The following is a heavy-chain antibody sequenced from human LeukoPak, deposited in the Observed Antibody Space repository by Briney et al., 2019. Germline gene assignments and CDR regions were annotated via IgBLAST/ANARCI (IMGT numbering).Heavy chain of an antibody. CDR1: GYSFTTYR. CDR3: ARFYYDSSTYSSADY. Sequence: GESLKISCKSSGYSFTTYRIGWVRQMPGKGLEWMGIIYPGDSDTRYSPSFQGQVTISADKSISAAYLQWSSLKASDTAMYYCARFYYDSSTYSSADYWGQGTLVTVSS. J-gene: IGHJ4*02. D-gene: IGHD3-22*01. CDR2: IYPGDSDT. V-gene: IGHV5-51*01.